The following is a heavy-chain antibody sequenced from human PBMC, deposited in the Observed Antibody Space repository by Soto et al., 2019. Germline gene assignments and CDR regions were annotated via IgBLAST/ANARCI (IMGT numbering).Heavy chain of an antibody. CDR3: ARGHVLRFLEWLSYGLDV. J-gene: IGHJ6*02. Sequence: HVQLVQSGAEVKKPGASVKVSCKASGYTFTDYSIHWVRQAPGQGLEWMVWINPNSGGTNYAQKFQGWVTMTRDTSINTAYMEVTNLKSDDTAVYYCARGHVLRFLEWLSYGLDVWGQGTTVTVSS. D-gene: IGHD3-3*01. V-gene: IGHV1-2*04. CDR2: INPNSGGT. CDR1: GYTFTDYS.